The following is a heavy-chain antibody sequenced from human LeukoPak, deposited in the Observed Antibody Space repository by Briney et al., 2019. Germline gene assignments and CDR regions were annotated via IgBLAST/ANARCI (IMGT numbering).Heavy chain of an antibody. D-gene: IGHD1-26*01. V-gene: IGHV1-8*01. Sequence: GASVKVSCKASGYTFSSYDINWVRQATGQGLEWMGWMNPNSGNTVYAQKFQGRVTMTRDTSRSTAYLELSRLRSEDTAVYYCARTVGANDYWGQGTLVTVSS. CDR2: MNPNSGNT. CDR3: ARTVGANDY. J-gene: IGHJ4*02. CDR1: GYTFSSYD.